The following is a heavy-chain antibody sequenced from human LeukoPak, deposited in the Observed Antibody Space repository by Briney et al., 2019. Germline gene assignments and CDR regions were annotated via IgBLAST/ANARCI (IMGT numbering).Heavy chain of an antibody. CDR2: ISGSGGNT. Sequence: GGSLRLSCAASGFTFSNFAMSWVRQAPGKGLEWVSAISGSGGNTYYTDSVKGRFTISRDNSKNTLHLQMNSLRAEDTAVYYCAKDFRAPFDYWGQGTLVTVSS. CDR3: AKDFRAPFDY. CDR1: GFTFSNFA. V-gene: IGHV3-23*01. J-gene: IGHJ4*02.